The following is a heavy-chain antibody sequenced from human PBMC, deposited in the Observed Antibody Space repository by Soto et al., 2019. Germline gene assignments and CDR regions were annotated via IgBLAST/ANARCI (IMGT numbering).Heavy chain of an antibody. CDR3: ARVEYSYYYYYMDV. D-gene: IGHD3-3*01. CDR2: INAGNGKT. Sequence: GASVKVSCKASGYTFTSYAMHWVRQAPGQRPEWMGWINAGNGKTKYAEKLQGRVTMTRDTSASTAYMELRSLRSDDTAVYYCARVEYSYYYYYMDVWGKGTTVTVSS. J-gene: IGHJ6*03. V-gene: IGHV1-3*01. CDR1: GYTFTSYA.